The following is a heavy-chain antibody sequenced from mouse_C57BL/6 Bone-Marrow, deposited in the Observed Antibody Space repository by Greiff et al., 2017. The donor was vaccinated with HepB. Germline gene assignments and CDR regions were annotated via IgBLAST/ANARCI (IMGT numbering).Heavy chain of an antibody. D-gene: IGHD1-1*01. Sequence: EVQLKESGPGLVKPSQSLSLTCSVTGYSITSGYYWNWIRQFPGNKLEWMGYISYDGSNNYNPSLKNRISITRDTSKNQFFLKLNSVTTEDTATYYCARAGSRYFDVWGTGTTVTVSS. CDR2: ISYDGSN. CDR3: ARAGSRYFDV. J-gene: IGHJ1*03. CDR1: GYSITSGYY. V-gene: IGHV3-6*01.